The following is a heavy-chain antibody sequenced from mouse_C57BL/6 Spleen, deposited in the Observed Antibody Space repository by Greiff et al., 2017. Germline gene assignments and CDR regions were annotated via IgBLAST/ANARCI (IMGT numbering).Heavy chain of an antibody. J-gene: IGHJ4*01. CDR2: INPSNGGT. V-gene: IGHV1-53*01. D-gene: IGHD2-1*01. CDR1: GYTFTSYW. Sequence: QVQLKQPGPELVKPGASVKLSCKASGYTFTSYWMHWVKQRPGQGLEWIGNINPSNGGTNYNEKFKSKATLTVDKSASTAYMQLSSLTSEDSAVDKFARKGCYGNPVNAMDYWGQGTSVTVSS. CDR3: ARKGCYGNPVNAMDY.